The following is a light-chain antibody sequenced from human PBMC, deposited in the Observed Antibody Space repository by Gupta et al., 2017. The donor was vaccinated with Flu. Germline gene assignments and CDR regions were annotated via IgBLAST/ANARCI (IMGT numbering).Light chain of an antibody. CDR3: LHDRSYPWT. V-gene: IGKV1-5*03. J-gene: IGKJ1*01. Sequence: DIQMTQSPSTLSASVGDRVTITCRASQSSDSWLAWYQQKPGKAPKLLIYKTSNLESGVPSKFSGSASGTEFTLTISSLQPDDFATYYCLHDRSYPWTFGQGTTVEIK. CDR1: QSSDSW. CDR2: KTS.